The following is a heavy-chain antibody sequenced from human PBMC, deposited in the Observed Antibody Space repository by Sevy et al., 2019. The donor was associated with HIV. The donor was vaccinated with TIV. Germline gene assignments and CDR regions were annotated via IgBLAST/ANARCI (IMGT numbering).Heavy chain of an antibody. Sequence: GGSLRLSCAASGFTFSRAWMSWVRQAPGKGLEWVGRIKSNSNGGTIDYAAPVKGRFSISRDDSENTVYLQMNSLNTEDTATYYCTTVRGRTSSMYFDLWGRGTLVTVSS. J-gene: IGHJ2*01. CDR1: GFTFSRAW. CDR3: TTVRGRTSSMYFDL. V-gene: IGHV3-15*01. D-gene: IGHD3-10*01. CDR2: IKSNSNGGTI.